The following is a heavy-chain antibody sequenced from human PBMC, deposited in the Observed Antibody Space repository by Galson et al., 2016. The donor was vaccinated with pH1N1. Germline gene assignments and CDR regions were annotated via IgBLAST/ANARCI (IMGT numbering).Heavy chain of an antibody. Sequence: LSLTCSVSSGSIYRATDYWIWIRQPAGKGLEWTGRVSGTGSTNHNPSLKSRVPISIDTSNTHFSLKMASVTAADTAVYFRARESSEWLIPPGDRVELNWFDPWGQGTLVTVSS. V-gene: IGHV4-61*02. J-gene: IGHJ5*02. CDR3: ARESSEWLIPPGDRVELNWFDP. D-gene: IGHD3-3*01. CDR2: VSGTGST. CDR1: SGSIYRATDY.